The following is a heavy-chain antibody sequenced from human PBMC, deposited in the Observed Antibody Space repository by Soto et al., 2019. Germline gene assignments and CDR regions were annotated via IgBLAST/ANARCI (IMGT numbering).Heavy chain of an antibody. CDR3: ARDTSNYFDY. J-gene: IGHJ4*02. CDR1: GSTFTSYR. Sequence: AAMTVSCTASGSTFTSYRISWVRQAPRQGLEWMGWISAYKGNTNYAQQLQGRVPMPTDKSTSKAYMELRSLSSDDTAVYYCARDTSNYFDYWGQGTLVTVSS. V-gene: IGHV1-18*01. CDR2: ISAYKGNT. D-gene: IGHD2-2*01.